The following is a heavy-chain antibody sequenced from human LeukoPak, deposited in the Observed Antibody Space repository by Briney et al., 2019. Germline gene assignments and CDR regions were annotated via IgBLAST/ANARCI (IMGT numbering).Heavy chain of an antibody. CDR3: ARAPPFWSGYYRGMGYFDY. J-gene: IGHJ4*02. D-gene: IGHD3-3*01. CDR1: GFTFSSYA. CDR2: ISYDGSNK. Sequence: PGGSLRLSCAASGFTFSSYAMRWVRQAPGKGLEWVAVISYDGSNKYYADSVKGRFTIPRDNSKNTLYLQMNSLRAEDTAVYYCARAPPFWSGYYRGMGYFDYWGQGTLVTVSS. V-gene: IGHV3-30-3*01.